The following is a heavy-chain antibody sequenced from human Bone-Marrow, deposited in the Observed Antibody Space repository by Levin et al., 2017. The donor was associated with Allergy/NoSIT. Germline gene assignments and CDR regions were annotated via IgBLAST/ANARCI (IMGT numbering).Heavy chain of an antibody. Sequence: AGGSLRLSCKGSGYSFTSYWIGWVRQMPGKGLEWMGIIYPGDSDTRYSPSFQGQVTISADKSISTAYLQWSSLKASDTAMYYCARILTASKKSMDVWGQGTTVTVSS. CDR2: IYPGDSDT. CDR3: ARILTASKKSMDV. D-gene: IGHD2-15*01. J-gene: IGHJ6*02. CDR1: GYSFTSYW. V-gene: IGHV5-51*01.